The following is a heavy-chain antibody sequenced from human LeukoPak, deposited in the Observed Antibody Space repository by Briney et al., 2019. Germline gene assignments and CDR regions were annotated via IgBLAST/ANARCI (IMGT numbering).Heavy chain of an antibody. Sequence: SETLSLTCTVSGYSINSVYYWVRIRQPPGKGLEWIGSIYRSGSTNYNPSLKSRVTISVDTSKNHFSLKVSSVTAADTAVYYCARGDCSGSICYSPMDVWGTGTTVTVSS. J-gene: IGHJ6*03. CDR1: GYSINSVYY. D-gene: IGHD2-21*01. V-gene: IGHV4-38-2*02. CDR2: IYRSGST. CDR3: ARGDCSGSICYSPMDV.